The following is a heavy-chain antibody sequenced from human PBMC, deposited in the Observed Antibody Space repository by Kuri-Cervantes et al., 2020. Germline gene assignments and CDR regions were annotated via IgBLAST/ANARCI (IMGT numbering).Heavy chain of an antibody. Sequence: SETLSLTCTVSGGSISSGDYYRSWIRQPPGKGLEWIGYIYYSGSTYYNPSLKSRVTISVDTSKNQFSLKLSSVTAADTAVYYCARRYYDFWSGYPRVGWLDPWGQGTLVTVSS. V-gene: IGHV4-30-4*01. CDR1: GGSISSGDYY. CDR2: IYYSGST. CDR3: ARRYYDFWSGYPRVGWLDP. D-gene: IGHD3-3*01. J-gene: IGHJ5*02.